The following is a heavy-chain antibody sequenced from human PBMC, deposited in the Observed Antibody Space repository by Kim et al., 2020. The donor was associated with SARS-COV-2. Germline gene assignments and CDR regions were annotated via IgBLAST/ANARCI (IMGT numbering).Heavy chain of an antibody. Sequence: GESLKISCKGSGYSFTSYWIGWVRQMPGKGLEWMGIIYPGDSDTRYSPSFQGQVTISADKSISTAYLQWSSLKASDTAMYYCARRYCSSTSCYYFDYWGQGTLVTVSS. D-gene: IGHD2-2*01. CDR3: ARRYCSSTSCYYFDY. CDR2: IYPGDSDT. V-gene: IGHV5-51*01. J-gene: IGHJ4*02. CDR1: GYSFTSYW.